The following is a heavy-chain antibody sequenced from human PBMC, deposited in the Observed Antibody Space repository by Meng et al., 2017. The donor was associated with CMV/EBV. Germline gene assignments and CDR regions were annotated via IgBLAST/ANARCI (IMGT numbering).Heavy chain of an antibody. V-gene: IGHV4-59*01. Sequence: SETLSLTCTVSGGSISSYYWSWIRQPPGKGLEWIGYIYYSGSTNYNPSLKSRVTISVDTSKNQFSLKLSSVTAADTAVYHCARRTSRRAFDIWGQGTMVTVSS. J-gene: IGHJ3*02. CDR3: ARRTSRRAFDI. CDR1: GGSISSYY. D-gene: IGHD2-2*01. CDR2: IYYSGST.